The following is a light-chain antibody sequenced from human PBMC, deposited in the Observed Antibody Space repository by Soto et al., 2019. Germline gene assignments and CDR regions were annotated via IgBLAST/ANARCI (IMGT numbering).Light chain of an antibody. Sequence: QSALTQPASVSVSPGQSITISCTGTSSDIGAFNYVSWYQQHPGRVPELMIYDVSNRPSGVSNRFSGSKSGSTASLTISGRQAEDEADYYCSSYTTNYAVLFGGGTKLTVL. V-gene: IGLV2-14*01. CDR1: SSDIGAFNY. CDR2: DVS. CDR3: SSYTTNYAVL. J-gene: IGLJ3*02.